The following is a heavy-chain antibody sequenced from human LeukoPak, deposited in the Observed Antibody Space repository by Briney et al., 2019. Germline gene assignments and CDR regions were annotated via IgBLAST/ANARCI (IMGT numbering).Heavy chain of an antibody. Sequence: SRTLSLTCAVSAGSISSSNWGSWVRQPPGKGLEWIGEINHVGSTTYNPSLKSRVTISVDKSKNQFYLKLSSVTAADTAVYYCARAAYDYVWGSYRPLYYFDYWGQGTLVTVSS. D-gene: IGHD3-16*02. CDR3: ARAAYDYVWGSYRPLYYFDY. CDR1: AGSISSSNW. V-gene: IGHV4-4*02. J-gene: IGHJ4*02. CDR2: INHVGST.